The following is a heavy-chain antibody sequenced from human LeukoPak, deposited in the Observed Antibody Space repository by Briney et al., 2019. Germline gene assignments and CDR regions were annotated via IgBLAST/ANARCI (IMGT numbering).Heavy chain of an antibody. CDR1: GFSFSSFW. D-gene: IGHD6-19*01. CDR2: IKQDGSEK. CDR3: ARKTLAVAGTGYAFDI. Sequence: GGSLRLSCAASGFSFSSFWMSWVRQAPGKGLGWVANIKQDGSEKYYVDSVKGRFTISRDNAKNSLYLQMNSLRAEDTALYYCARKTLAVAGTGYAFDIWGQGTMVTVSS. V-gene: IGHV3-7*01. J-gene: IGHJ3*02.